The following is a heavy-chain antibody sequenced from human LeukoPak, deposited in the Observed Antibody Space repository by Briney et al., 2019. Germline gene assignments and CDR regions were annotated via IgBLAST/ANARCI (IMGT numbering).Heavy chain of an antibody. CDR3: ARDPDFWSGYYYMDV. V-gene: IGHV1-69*04. Sequence: SVKVSCKASGGTFSSYTISWVRQAPGQGVGWMGRIIPILGIANYAQKFKGRVTITGEKSRRRAYMELSSLRSEDTAVYYCARDPDFWSGYYYMDVWGKGTTVTVSS. CDR2: IIPILGIA. J-gene: IGHJ6*03. CDR1: GGTFSSYT. D-gene: IGHD3-3*01.